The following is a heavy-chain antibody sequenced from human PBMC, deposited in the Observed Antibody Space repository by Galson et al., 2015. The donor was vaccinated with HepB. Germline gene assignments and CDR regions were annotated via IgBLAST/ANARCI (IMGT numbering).Heavy chain of an antibody. CDR3: ARVGSSGWYYFDY. Sequence: TLSLTCTVSAGSISSGGYYWSWIRQHPGKGLEWIGYIYYSGSAYYNPSLRSRLTILVDTSKDQFSLRLSSVTAADTAMYYCARVGSSGWYYFDYWGQGTLVTVSS. V-gene: IGHV4-31*03. J-gene: IGHJ4*02. CDR2: IYYSGSA. CDR1: AGSISSGGYY. D-gene: IGHD6-19*01.